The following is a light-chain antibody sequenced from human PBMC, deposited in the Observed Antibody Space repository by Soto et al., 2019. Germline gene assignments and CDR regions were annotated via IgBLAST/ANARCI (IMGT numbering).Light chain of an antibody. J-gene: IGKJ4*01. Sequence: EIVMTQSPATLSVSPGERVTLSCRASHSVSSRLAWYQEKPGQAPRLLIYGASTRATGLPATFSGSGSGTEFTLTISSLQSEDFAVYYCQHYTNWPLTFGGGTKVDIK. CDR3: QHYTNWPLT. CDR2: GAS. CDR1: HSVSSR. V-gene: IGKV3-15*01.